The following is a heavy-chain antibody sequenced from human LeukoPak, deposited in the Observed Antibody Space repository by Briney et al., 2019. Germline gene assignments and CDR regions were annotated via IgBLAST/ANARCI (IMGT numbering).Heavy chain of an antibody. CDR2: IYYSGST. CDR3: ARRPTGIDY. J-gene: IGHJ4*02. D-gene: IGHD4-17*01. CDR1: GGSISSYY. V-gene: IGHV4-59*01. Sequence: SETLSLTCTVSGGSISSYYWSWIRQPPGKGLEWIGYIYYSGSTNYNPSLKSRVTISVDTSKNQFSLKLSSVTAADTAVYYCARRPTGIDYWGQGTLVTVSS.